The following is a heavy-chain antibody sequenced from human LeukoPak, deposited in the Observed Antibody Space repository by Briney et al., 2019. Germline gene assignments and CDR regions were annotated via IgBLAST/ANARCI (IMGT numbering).Heavy chain of an antibody. CDR1: GVSISSSNSY. Sequence: SETLSLTCTVSGVSISSSNSYWGWIRQPPGKGLGWIGSIYYSGNTYYTASLKSQVSISIDTSKNQFSLRLTSVTAADTAVYYCARQTGSGLFILPGGQGTLVTVSS. D-gene: IGHD3/OR15-3a*01. CDR2: IYYSGNT. J-gene: IGHJ4*02. V-gene: IGHV4-39*01. CDR3: ARQTGSGLFILP.